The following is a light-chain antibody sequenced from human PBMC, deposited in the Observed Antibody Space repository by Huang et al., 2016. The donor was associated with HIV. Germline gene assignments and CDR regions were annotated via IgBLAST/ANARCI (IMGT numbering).Light chain of an antibody. CDR1: QGISNS. J-gene: IGKJ1*01. CDR3: QKYNSAPWT. CDR2: GAS. V-gene: IGKV1-27*01. Sequence: DIEMTQSPSSLSASVGDRVTVSCRVSQGISNSLAWYQQKPGKAPKLLIDGASALQTGVPSRFSGSGSGTDFTLTISSLQPEDVATYYCQKYNSAPWTFGQGTKVEIK.